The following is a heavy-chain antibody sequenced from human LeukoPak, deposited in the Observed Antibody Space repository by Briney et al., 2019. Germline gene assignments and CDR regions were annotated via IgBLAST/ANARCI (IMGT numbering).Heavy chain of an antibody. J-gene: IGHJ6*03. CDR1: GGSISSYY. D-gene: IGHD2-2*01. CDR2: IYTSGST. V-gene: IGHV4-4*07. CDR3: ARDNGASSTPTRNYYYYMDV. Sequence: PSETLSLTCTVSGGSISSYYWSWIRQPAGKGLEWIGRIYTSGSTNYNPSLKSRVTMSVDTSKNQFSLKLSSVTAADTAVYYCARDNGASSTPTRNYYYYMDVWGKGTTVTVTS.